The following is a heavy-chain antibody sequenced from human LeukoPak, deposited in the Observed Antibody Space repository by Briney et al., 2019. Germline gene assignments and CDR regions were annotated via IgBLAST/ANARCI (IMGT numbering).Heavy chain of an antibody. V-gene: IGHV1-8*01. Sequence: ASVKVSCKASGYTFTSYDINWVRQAPGQGLEWMGWMNPNSGNTGYAQKFQGRVTMTRNTSISTAYMELSSLRSEDTAVYYCAGGGGGDYYDSSGYPDYWGQGTLVTVSS. J-gene: IGHJ4*02. CDR3: AGGGGGDYYDSSGYPDY. CDR1: GYTFTSYD. D-gene: IGHD3-22*01. CDR2: MNPNSGNT.